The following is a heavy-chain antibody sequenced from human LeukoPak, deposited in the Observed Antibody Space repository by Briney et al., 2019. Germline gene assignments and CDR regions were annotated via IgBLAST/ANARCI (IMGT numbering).Heavy chain of an antibody. D-gene: IGHD1-26*01. J-gene: IGHJ4*02. V-gene: IGHV3-74*01. CDR1: GFTFSSYW. CDR3: TRDQDDDAAGATLDY. CDR2: INSDGGST. Sequence: GSLRLSCAASGFTFSSYWMHWVRQAPGKGLVWVSRINSDGGSTSYADSVKGRFTISRDNAKNTLYLQMNSLRAEDTAVYYCTRDQDDDAAGATLDYWGQGTLVTVSS.